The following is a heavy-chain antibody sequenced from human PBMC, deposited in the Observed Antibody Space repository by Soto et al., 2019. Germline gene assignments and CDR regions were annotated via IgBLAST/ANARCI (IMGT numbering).Heavy chain of an antibody. CDR2: ISSSSSTI. V-gene: IGHV3-48*02. CDR1: GFTFSSYT. D-gene: IGHD3-16*02. J-gene: IGHJ6*02. Sequence: EVQLVESGGGLVQPGGSLRLSCAASGFTFSSYTMNWVRQAPGKGLEWVSYISSSSSTIYYADSVKGRFTISRDNAKNSVDLQMNSLRDDDTAVYYCAREVIGYGMDVWGQGTTVTVSS. CDR3: AREVIGYGMDV.